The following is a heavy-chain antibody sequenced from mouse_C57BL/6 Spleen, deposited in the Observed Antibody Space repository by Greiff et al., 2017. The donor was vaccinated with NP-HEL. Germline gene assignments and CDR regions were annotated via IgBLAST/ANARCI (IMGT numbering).Heavy chain of an antibody. J-gene: IGHJ2*01. Sequence: VQLVESGPELVKPGASVKLSCKASGYTFTSYDINWVKQRPGQGLEWIGWIYPRDGSTKYNEKFKGQATLTVDTSSSTAYMELHSLTSEDSAVYFCASYYYGSSYDFYYWGQGTTLTVSS. CDR3: ASYYYGSSYDFYY. CDR2: IYPRDGST. D-gene: IGHD1-1*01. CDR1: GYTFTSYD. V-gene: IGHV1-85*01.